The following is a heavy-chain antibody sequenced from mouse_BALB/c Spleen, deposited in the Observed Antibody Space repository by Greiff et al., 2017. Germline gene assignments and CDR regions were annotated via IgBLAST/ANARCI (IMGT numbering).Heavy chain of an antibody. V-gene: IGHV1-18*01. Sequence: EVQLQQSGPELVKPGASVKIPCKASGYTFTDYNMDWVKQSHGKSLEWIGDINPNNGGTIYNQKFKGKATLTVDKSSSTAYMELRSLTSEDTAVYYCARPPYGSSYWDYFDDWGQGTTLTDSS. CDR2: INPNNGGT. CDR3: ARPPYGSSYWDYFDD. CDR1: GYTFTDYN. D-gene: IGHD1-1*01. J-gene: IGHJ2*01.